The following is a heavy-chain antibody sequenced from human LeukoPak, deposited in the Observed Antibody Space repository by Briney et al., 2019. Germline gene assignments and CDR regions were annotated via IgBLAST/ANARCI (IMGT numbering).Heavy chain of an antibody. D-gene: IGHD6-19*01. CDR3: ARVGSGGAWFDF. CDR2: IYYSGST. V-gene: IGHV4-59*01. Sequence: SETLSLTCTVSGGSISSYYWSWIRQPPGKGLEWIGYIYYSGSTNYNPSLRSRVTISVDTSKNQFSLKLRSVTAADTAVYYCARVGSGGAWFDFWGQGTLVTVSS. CDR1: GGSISSYY. J-gene: IGHJ4*02.